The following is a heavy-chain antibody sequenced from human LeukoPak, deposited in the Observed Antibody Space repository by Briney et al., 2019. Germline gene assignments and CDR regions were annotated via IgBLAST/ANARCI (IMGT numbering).Heavy chain of an antibody. CDR2: IYPGDSDT. CDR3: ARLGEDYSDKSRGDY. J-gene: IGHJ4*02. Sequence: GESLKISCKGSGYSFTSYWIGWVRQMPGKGLEWMGIIYPGDSDTRYSPSFQGQVTISADKSISTAYLQWSSLKASDTAMYYCARLGEDYSDKSRGDYWGQGTLVTVSS. V-gene: IGHV5-51*01. D-gene: IGHD3-22*01. CDR1: GYSFTSYW.